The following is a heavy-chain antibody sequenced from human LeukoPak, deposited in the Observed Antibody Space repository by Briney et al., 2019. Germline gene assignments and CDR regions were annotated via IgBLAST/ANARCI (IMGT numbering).Heavy chain of an antibody. D-gene: IGHD2-2*01. Sequence: GGSLRLSCAASGFTFSSYSMNWVRQAPGKGLEWVSSISSSSSYIYYADSVKGRFTISRDNAKNSLYLQMNSLRAEDTAVYYCAKAFSGYCSSTSCFLLAAAEVWGQGTLVTVSS. CDR2: ISSSSSYI. J-gene: IGHJ4*02. V-gene: IGHV3-21*04. CDR1: GFTFSSYS. CDR3: AKAFSGYCSSTSCFLLAAAEV.